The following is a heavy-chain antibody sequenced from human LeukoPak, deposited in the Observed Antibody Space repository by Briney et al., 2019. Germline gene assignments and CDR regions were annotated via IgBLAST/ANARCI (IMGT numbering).Heavy chain of an antibody. CDR3: ATNTMVRGLPRNY. V-gene: IGHV3-23*01. J-gene: IGHJ4*02. CDR1: GFTFSSYG. D-gene: IGHD3-10*01. Sequence: GGSLRLSCAASGFTFSSYGMSWVRQAPGKGLEWVSAISGIGGSTYYADSVKGRFTISRDNSKNTLYLQMNSLRAEDTAVYYCATNTMVRGLPRNYWGQGTLVTVSS. CDR2: ISGIGGST.